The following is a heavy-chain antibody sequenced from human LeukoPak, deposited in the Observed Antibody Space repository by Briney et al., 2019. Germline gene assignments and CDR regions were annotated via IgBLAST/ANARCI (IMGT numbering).Heavy chain of an antibody. CDR1: GFTFSSYE. Sequence: GGSLRLSCAASGFTFSSYEMNWVRQAPGKGLEWVSYISSGSTIYYADSVKGRFTISRDNAKNSLYLQMNSLRAEVTAVYYCARDGGIAVAGDAFDIWGQGTVVTVSS. D-gene: IGHD6-19*01. J-gene: IGHJ3*02. CDR3: ARDGGIAVAGDAFDI. V-gene: IGHV3-48*03. CDR2: ISSGSTI.